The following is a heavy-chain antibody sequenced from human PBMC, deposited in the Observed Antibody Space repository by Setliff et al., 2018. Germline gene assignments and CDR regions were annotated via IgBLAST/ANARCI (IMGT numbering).Heavy chain of an antibody. D-gene: IGHD2-2*01. J-gene: IGHJ5*02. CDR3: ARAGYELGQYNWFDP. CDR1: GDSISSGIYH. Sequence: TLSLTCSVSGDSISSGIYHWSWIRQPAGKGLEWIGRIYVNGGSTTYSPSLKSRVTISVDTSKNQFSLNLSSVTAADTAVYYCARAGYELGQYNWFDPWGRGTLVTVPS. V-gene: IGHV4-61*02. CDR2: IYVNGGST.